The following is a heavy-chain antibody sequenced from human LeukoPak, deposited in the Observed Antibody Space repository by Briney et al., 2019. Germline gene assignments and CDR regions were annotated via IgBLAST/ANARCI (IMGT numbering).Heavy chain of an antibody. J-gene: IGHJ4*02. CDR3: ARERGAISSSSVFDY. CDR1: GFTFSSYA. V-gene: IGHV3-30-3*01. D-gene: IGHD6-6*01. Sequence: GGSLRLSCAASGFTFSSYAMHWVRQAPGKGLEWVAVISYDGSNKYYADSVKGRFTISRDNSKNTLDLQMNSLRAKDTAVYYCARERGAISSSSVFDYWGQGTLVTVSS. CDR2: ISYDGSNK.